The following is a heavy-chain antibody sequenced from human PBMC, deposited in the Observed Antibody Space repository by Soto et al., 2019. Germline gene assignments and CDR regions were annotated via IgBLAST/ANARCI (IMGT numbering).Heavy chain of an antibody. CDR1: GYTFISYA. J-gene: IGHJ6*02. CDR3: ARDFLPRTPWGSATAQFSYYGMAV. D-gene: IGHD3-16*01. CDR2: VSPYSGST. V-gene: IGHV1-18*01. Sequence: QLVQSGAEVKKPGASVKVSCKASGYTFISYAISWVRQVPGQGLEWMGRVSPYSGSTDSAQKFQGRLTMTADTSTNTAYMDLRNLRSDDTAVYFCARDFLPRTPWGSATAQFSYYGMAVCGQGTTVTVSS.